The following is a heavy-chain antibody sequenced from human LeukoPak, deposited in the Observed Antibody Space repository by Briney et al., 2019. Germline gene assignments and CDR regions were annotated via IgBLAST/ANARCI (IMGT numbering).Heavy chain of an antibody. D-gene: IGHD2-15*01. Sequence: GGSLRLSCAASGFTLSSYAMSWVRQALGKGLEWVSAISDTGNTYHADSVKGRFTISRDSSKNTLFLQMNRLRPEDAAVYYCAKAPVTTCRGAFCYPFDYWGLGTLVTVSS. CDR1: GFTLSSYA. V-gene: IGHV3-23*01. J-gene: IGHJ4*02. CDR2: ISDTGNT. CDR3: AKAPVTTCRGAFCYPFDY.